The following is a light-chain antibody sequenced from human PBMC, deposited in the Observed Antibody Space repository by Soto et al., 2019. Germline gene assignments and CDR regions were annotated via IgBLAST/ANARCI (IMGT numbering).Light chain of an antibody. CDR2: WAS. Sequence: DIVMTQSPDSLAVSLGERATINCKSSQSVLYSSKNKNYLAWYQQKPGQPPKLLIYWASTRESGVPDRFSGSGSGKDFTLTISSLQAEDVAVYYCQQYYTTPRTFGQGTKVEIK. V-gene: IGKV4-1*01. CDR1: QSVLYSSKNKNY. J-gene: IGKJ1*01. CDR3: QQYYTTPRT.